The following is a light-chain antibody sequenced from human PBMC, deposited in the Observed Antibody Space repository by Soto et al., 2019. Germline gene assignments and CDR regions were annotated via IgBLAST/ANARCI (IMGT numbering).Light chain of an antibody. Sequence: QSALTQPASVSGSPGQSVTISCTGTSSDVGGYNFVSWYQQHPGKVPKLMIFDVNRRPSGVSDRFSGSKSGNTASLTISGLQAEDEGDYYCCSYTSSSTHVFGSGTKLTVL. CDR1: SSDVGGYNF. V-gene: IGLV2-14*03. CDR2: DVN. CDR3: CSYTSSSTHV. J-gene: IGLJ1*01.